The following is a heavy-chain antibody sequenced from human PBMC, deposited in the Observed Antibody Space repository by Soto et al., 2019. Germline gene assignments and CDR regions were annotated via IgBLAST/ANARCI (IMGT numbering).Heavy chain of an antibody. CDR2: ISYDEVKT. CDR3: AKGWYYDILTGPDF. D-gene: IGHD3-9*01. CDR1: GFTFDRYG. J-gene: IGHJ4*02. V-gene: IGHV3-30*18. Sequence: QVHLVESGGGVVQPGGSLRLSCAASGFTFDRYGMHWVRQAPGRGLEWVAVISYDEVKTYYGNSVKGRFSISRDNSKNTLFLQMDDLRADDTAVYYCAKGWYYDILTGPDFWGQGTQVTVSS.